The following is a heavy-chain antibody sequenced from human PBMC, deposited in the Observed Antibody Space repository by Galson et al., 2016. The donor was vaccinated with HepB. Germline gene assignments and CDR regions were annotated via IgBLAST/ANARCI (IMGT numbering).Heavy chain of an antibody. Sequence: SLRLSCAASGFTFSSYAMPWVRQAPGKGLEWVSGIFGGGGTSYYADSVKGRFTISRDNSKNTLYVQMDSLRVEDSAVYYCAKALDSSPFVSSYDIWGQGTMVTVSS. D-gene: IGHD6-19*01. J-gene: IGHJ3*02. CDR1: GFTFSSYA. CDR3: AKALDSSPFVSSYDI. V-gene: IGHV3-23*01. CDR2: IFGGGGTS.